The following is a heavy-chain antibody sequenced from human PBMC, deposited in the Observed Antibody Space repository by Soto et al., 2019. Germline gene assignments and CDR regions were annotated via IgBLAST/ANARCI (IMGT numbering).Heavy chain of an antibody. J-gene: IGHJ4*02. CDR3: ARGGDEVGIVATQTIVY. D-gene: IGHD5-12*01. V-gene: IGHV3-30-3*01. CDR2: ISYDGSNK. Sequence: GGSLRLSCAASGFTFSSYAMHWVRQAPGKGLEWVAVISYDGSNKYYADSVKGRFTISRDNSKNTLYLQMNSLRAEDTAVYYCARGGDEVGIVATQTIVYWGQGTLVTVSS. CDR1: GFTFSSYA.